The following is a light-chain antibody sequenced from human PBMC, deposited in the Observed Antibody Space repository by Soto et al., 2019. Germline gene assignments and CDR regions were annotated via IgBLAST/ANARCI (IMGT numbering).Light chain of an antibody. CDR2: DAS. Sequence: EIVLTQSPATLSFSPGDRATLSCRASQSVSSYFAWYQQKPGQAPRLLIYDASNRATGIPARFSGSGSGTDFTLTISSLEPDDFALHYCQQRGNWPVTFGQGTRVDIK. J-gene: IGKJ1*01. CDR1: QSVSSY. V-gene: IGKV3-11*01. CDR3: QQRGNWPVT.